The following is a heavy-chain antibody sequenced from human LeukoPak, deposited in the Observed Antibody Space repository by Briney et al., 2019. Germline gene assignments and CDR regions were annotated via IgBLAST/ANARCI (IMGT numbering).Heavy chain of an antibody. Sequence: PSQTLSLTCAVSGYSISSGYYWGWIRQPPGKGLEWIGSMYHTGSTYYNPSLKSRVTISVDTSKNQFSLKLSSVTAADTAVYYCARVRVEMTTNDAFDIWGQGTMVTVSS. V-gene: IGHV4-38-2*01. CDR2: MYHTGST. CDR3: ARVRVEMTTNDAFDI. J-gene: IGHJ3*02. D-gene: IGHD5-24*01. CDR1: GYSISSGYY.